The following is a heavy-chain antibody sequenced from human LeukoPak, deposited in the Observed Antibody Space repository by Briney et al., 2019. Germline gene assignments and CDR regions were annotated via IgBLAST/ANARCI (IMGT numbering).Heavy chain of an antibody. V-gene: IGHV1-2*06. CDR1: GYTFTGYY. Sequence: ASVKVSCKASGYTFTGYYMHWVRQAPGQGLELMGRINPNSGGTNYAQKFQGRVTMTRDTSISTAYMELSRLRSDDTAVYYCARGYSYGLDNFDYWGQGTLVTVSS. D-gene: IGHD5-18*01. J-gene: IGHJ4*02. CDR3: ARGYSYGLDNFDY. CDR2: INPNSGGT.